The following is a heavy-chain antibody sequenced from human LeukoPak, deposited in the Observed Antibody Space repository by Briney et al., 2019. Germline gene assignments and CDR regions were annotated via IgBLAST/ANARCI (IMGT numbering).Heavy chain of an antibody. CDR1: GYTFTSYY. D-gene: IGHD6-13*01. V-gene: IGHV1-46*01. Sequence: GASVKVSCKASGYTFTSYYMHWVRQAPGQGLEWMGIINPSGGSTNYAQKFQGRVTITADESTSTAYMELSSLRSEDTAVYYCAGGKWSSSWQSVSNYYYYYGMDVWGQGTTVTVSS. CDR2: INPSGGST. J-gene: IGHJ6*02. CDR3: AGGKWSSSWQSVSNYYYYYGMDV.